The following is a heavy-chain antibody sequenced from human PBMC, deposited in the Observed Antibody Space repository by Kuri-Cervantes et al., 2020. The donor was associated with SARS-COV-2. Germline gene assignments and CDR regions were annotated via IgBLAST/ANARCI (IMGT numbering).Heavy chain of an antibody. CDR2: IYYSGST. D-gene: IGHD2-2*01. CDR1: GGSISSSSYY. Sequence: GSLRLSCTVSGGSISSSSYYWGWIRQPPGKGLEWIGSIYYSGSTNYNPSLKSRVTISVDTSKNQFSLKLSSVTAADTAVYYCARCTTPYYYYYYMDVWGKGTTVTVSS. J-gene: IGHJ6*03. CDR3: ARCTTPYYYYYYMDV. V-gene: IGHV4-39*07.